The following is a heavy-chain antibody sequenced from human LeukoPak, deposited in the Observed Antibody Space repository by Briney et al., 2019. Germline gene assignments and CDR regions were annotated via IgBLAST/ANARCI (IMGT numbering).Heavy chain of an antibody. CDR1: GGSFSGYY. CDR2: INHSGST. D-gene: IGHD2-8*01. V-gene: IGHV4-34*01. Sequence: PSETLSLTCAVYGGSFSGYYWSWIRQPPGKGLEWNGEINHSGSTNYNPSHKSRVTISVDTSKNQFSLKLSSVTAADTAVYYCARGPYAKGLGYWGQGTLVTVSS. J-gene: IGHJ4*02. CDR3: ARGPYAKGLGY.